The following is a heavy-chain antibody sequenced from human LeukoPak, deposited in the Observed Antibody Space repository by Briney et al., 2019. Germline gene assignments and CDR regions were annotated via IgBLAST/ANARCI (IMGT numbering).Heavy chain of an antibody. CDR2: MYNSGST. V-gene: IGHV4-59*01. Sequence: PSETLSLTCTVSGGSISSYYWSWIRQPPGKGLEWIGYMYNSGSTDYNPSLKSRVIISVDTSKNQFSLQLSSVTAADTAVYYCARAANSGWSHFDYWGQGTLVTVSS. D-gene: IGHD6-19*01. CDR3: ARAANSGWSHFDY. CDR1: GGSISSYY. J-gene: IGHJ4*02.